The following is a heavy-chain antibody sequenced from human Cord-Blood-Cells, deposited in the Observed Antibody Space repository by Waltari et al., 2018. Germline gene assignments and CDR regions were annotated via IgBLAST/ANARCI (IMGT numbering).Heavy chain of an antibody. D-gene: IGHD3-9*01. V-gene: IGHV4-59*01. Sequence: QVQLQESGPGLVKPSETLSLTCTVSGGPISSYYRSCIRQPPGTGLEWIVYIYYSGSTNYNPSLKSRVTISVDTSKNQFSLKLSSVTAADTAVYYCARAGDYDILTGYYVGGYFDYWGQGTLVTVSS. CDR1: GGPISSYY. CDR3: ARAGDYDILTGYYVGGYFDY. CDR2: IYYSGST. J-gene: IGHJ4*02.